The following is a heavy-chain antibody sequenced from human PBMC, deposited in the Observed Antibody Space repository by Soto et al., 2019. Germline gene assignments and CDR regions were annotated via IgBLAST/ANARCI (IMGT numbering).Heavy chain of an antibody. CDR2: IIPIFGTA. Sequence: GASVKVSCKASGGTFSSYAISWVRQAPGQGLEWMGGIIPIFGTANYAQKFQGRVTITADESTSTAYMELSSLRSEDTAVYYCAREVRIVVVVADNWFDPWGQGTLVTVSS. J-gene: IGHJ5*02. CDR3: AREVRIVVVVADNWFDP. V-gene: IGHV1-69*13. D-gene: IGHD2-15*01. CDR1: GGTFSSYA.